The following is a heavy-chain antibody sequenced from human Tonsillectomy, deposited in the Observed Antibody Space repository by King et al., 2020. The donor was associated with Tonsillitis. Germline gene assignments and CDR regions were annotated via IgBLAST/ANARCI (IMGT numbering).Heavy chain of an antibody. Sequence: VQLVESGTEVKKPGASVKVSCKASGYTFTDYYMHWVRQAPGQGLEWMGWINPNSGGTNYAQKFQGWVTMTRDTSISTAYMELSRLTSDDTAVYYWASGRMAAADTGLFDYWGQGTLVIVSS. D-gene: IGHD6-13*01. CDR2: INPNSGGT. V-gene: IGHV1-2*04. CDR1: GYTFTDYY. CDR3: ASGRMAAADTGLFDY. J-gene: IGHJ4*02.